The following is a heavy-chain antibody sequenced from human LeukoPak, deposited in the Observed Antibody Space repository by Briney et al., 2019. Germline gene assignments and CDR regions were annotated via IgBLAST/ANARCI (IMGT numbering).Heavy chain of an antibody. V-gene: IGHV4-59*12. CDR1: GGSISSYY. CDR3: ARVGSWYPGYGWFDP. Sequence: PSETLSLTCTVSGGSISSYYWSWIRQPPGKGLEWIGYIYYSGSTNYNPSLKSRVTISVDTSKNQFSLKLSSVTAADTAVYYCARVGSWYPGYGWFDPWGQGTLVTVSS. D-gene: IGHD6-13*01. CDR2: IYYSGST. J-gene: IGHJ5*02.